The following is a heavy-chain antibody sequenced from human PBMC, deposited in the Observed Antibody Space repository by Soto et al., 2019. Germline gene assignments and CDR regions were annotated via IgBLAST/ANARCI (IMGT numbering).Heavy chain of an antibody. Sequence: EVQLVESGGGLVHPGGSPRLSCAASGFTFSSYAMNWVRQAPGKGIEWVSYISSSGSTIYYADSVKGRFTISRYNAENSLYLQMNSLRAEDTSVYYCARNRDGANDYYGMDVGGQGTKVTVSS. CDR2: ISSSGSTI. CDR1: GFTFSSYA. CDR3: ARNRDGANDYYGMDV. J-gene: IGHJ6*02. D-gene: IGHD1-1*01. V-gene: IGHV3-48*03.